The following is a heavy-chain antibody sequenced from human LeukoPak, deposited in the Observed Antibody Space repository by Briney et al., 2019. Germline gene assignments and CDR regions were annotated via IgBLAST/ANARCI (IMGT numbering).Heavy chain of an antibody. Sequence: PSETLSLTCTVSDGSISSYYWSWIRQPPGKGLEWIGYIYYSGSTNYNPSLKSRVTISVDTSKNQFSLKLSSVTAADTAVYYCARGNIVATVIDYWGQGTLVTVSS. D-gene: IGHD5-12*01. CDR3: ARGNIVATVIDY. V-gene: IGHV4-59*01. CDR1: DGSISSYY. CDR2: IYYSGST. J-gene: IGHJ4*02.